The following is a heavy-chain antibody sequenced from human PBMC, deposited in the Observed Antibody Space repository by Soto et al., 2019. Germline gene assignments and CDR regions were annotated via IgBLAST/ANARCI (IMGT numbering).Heavy chain of an antibody. J-gene: IGHJ4*02. CDR2: ISGYNGNT. V-gene: IGHV1-18*04. CDR3: ASWAGQNRDFGGPFDS. CDR1: GYTFTSHG. D-gene: IGHD4-17*01. Sequence: QVQLVQSGAEVKKPGASVKVSCKASGYTFTSHGISWVRQAPGQGLEWMGWISGYNGNTNYAQKRQGRVNMTTATSTSTAYMELRSLRSDDTAVYYCASWAGQNRDFGGPFDSWGQGTRVTVSS.